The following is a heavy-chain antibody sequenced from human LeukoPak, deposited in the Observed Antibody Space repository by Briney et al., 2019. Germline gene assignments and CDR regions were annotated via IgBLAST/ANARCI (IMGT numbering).Heavy chain of an antibody. J-gene: IGHJ5*02. Sequence: GGSLSLSCAASGFTFSSYAMSWVRQAPGKGLEWVSAISGSGGSTYYADSVKGRFTISRDNSKNTLYLQMNSLRAEDTAVYYCAKDLRDSSGYPDWFDPWGQGTLVTVSS. D-gene: IGHD3-22*01. CDR3: AKDLRDSSGYPDWFDP. CDR2: ISGSGGST. CDR1: GFTFSSYA. V-gene: IGHV3-23*01.